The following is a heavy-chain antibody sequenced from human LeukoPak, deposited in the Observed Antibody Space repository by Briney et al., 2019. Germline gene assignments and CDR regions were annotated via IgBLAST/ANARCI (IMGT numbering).Heavy chain of an antibody. J-gene: IGHJ4*02. CDR1: GFTFDDYT. CDR3: ARDEAAAGTWYFDY. D-gene: IGHD6-13*01. V-gene: IGHV3-43*01. Sequence: GGPLRLSCAASGFTFDDYTMHWVRQAPGKGLEWVSLISWDGGSTYYADSVKGRFTISRDNSKNTLYLQMNSLRAEDTAVYYCARDEAAAGTWYFDYWGQGTLVTVSS. CDR2: ISWDGGST.